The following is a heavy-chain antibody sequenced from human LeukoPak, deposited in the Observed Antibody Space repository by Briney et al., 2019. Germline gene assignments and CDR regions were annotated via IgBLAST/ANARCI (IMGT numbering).Heavy chain of an antibody. J-gene: IGHJ4*02. CDR1: GFTFSNYW. CDR3: ARIGYSSSSTDY. Sequence: GGSLRLSCAASGFTFSNYWMSWVRQAPGKGLEWVANIEEDGGVKYYVDFVKGRFTISRDNAKNSVYLQMNSLGAEDTAVYYCARIGYSSSSTDYWGQGTLVIVSS. V-gene: IGHV3-7*01. D-gene: IGHD6-6*01. CDR2: IEEDGGVK.